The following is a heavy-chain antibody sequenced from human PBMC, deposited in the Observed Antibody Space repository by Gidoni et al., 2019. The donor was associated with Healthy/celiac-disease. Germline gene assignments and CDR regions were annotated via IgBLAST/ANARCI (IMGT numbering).Heavy chain of an antibody. CDR1: GYTFTSYD. V-gene: IGHV1-46*03. CDR2: INPSGGST. Sequence: QVQLVQSGAEVKNPGASVKVSCKASGYTFTSYDMNWVRQAPGQGLEWMGIINPSGGSTSYAQKFQGRVTMTRDTSTSTVYMELSSLRSEDTAVYYCARGDQNYYDSSGYYYRAFDIWGQGTMVTVSS. CDR3: ARGDQNYYDSSGYYYRAFDI. J-gene: IGHJ3*02. D-gene: IGHD3-22*01.